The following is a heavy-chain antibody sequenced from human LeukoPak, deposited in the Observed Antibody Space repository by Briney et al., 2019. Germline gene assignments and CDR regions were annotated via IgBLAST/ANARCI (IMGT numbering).Heavy chain of an antibody. J-gene: IGHJ5*02. D-gene: IGHD3-10*01. CDR1: GFTFSSYA. CDR3: ASRAGYSYGS. Sequence: GGSLRLSCATSGFTFSSYAMTWVRQAPGKGLEWVSAITGSGGNPNYADSVKGRFTISRDNSENTLYLQMNSLRAEDTAIYYCASRAGYSYGSWGQGTLVTVSS. V-gene: IGHV3-23*01. CDR2: ITGSGGNP.